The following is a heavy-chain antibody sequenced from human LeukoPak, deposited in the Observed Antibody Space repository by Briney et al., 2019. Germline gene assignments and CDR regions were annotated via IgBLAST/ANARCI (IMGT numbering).Heavy chain of an antibody. J-gene: IGHJ3*02. V-gene: IGHV1-8*01. Sequence: GASVKVSCKASGYTFTSYDINWVRQATGQGLEWMGWMNPNSGNTGYAQKFQGRVTMTRNTSISTAYMELSSLRSEDTAVYYCALSLRGATPGAFDIWGQGTMVTVSS. CDR1: GYTFTSYD. CDR3: ALSLRGATPGAFDI. D-gene: IGHD3-10*01. CDR2: MNPNSGNT.